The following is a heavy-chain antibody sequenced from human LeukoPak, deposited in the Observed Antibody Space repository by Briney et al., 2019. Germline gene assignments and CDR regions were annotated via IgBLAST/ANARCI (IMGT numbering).Heavy chain of an antibody. J-gene: IGHJ4*02. D-gene: IGHD3-3*01. V-gene: IGHV1-18*01. CDR2: IRADNGNT. Sequence: GSSVKVSCKTSGYTFPNYGITWVRQAPGQGLEWMGWIRADNGNTEYSRKFQGRVTMTIDTSTSTAYMDLRSLRSDDTAVYYCARELYYDFWSGPEDYWGQGTPVTASS. CDR1: GYTFPNYG. CDR3: ARELYYDFWSGPEDY.